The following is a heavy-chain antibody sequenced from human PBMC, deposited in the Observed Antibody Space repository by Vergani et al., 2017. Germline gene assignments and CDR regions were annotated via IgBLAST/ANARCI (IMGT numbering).Heavy chain of an antibody. CDR3: VKDAGSCENFFDS. CDR1: GFTFSTYA. V-gene: IGHV3-23*01. Sequence: EVQLLESGGSLKQPGGSVRLSCAASGFTFSTYAMHWVRQAPGKGLEWVSALTGGGGSTYYADSFKGRFIISRDNSRDPLYLQMNSLRPEDAATYYCVKDAGSCENFFDSWGQGTLVTVSS. J-gene: IGHJ4*02. CDR2: LTGGGGST. D-gene: IGHD1-26*01.